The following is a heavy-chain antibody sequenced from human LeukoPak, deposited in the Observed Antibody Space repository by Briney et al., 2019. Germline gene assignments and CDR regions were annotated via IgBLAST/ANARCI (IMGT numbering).Heavy chain of an antibody. CDR1: GFTFSSYA. V-gene: IGHV3-23*01. D-gene: IGHD5-12*01. CDR3: FLFSGYAFGLNSDY. Sequence: GGSLRLSCAASGFTFSSYAMSWVRQAPGKGLEWVSAISGSGGSTYYADSVKGRFTIARDNSKNTLYLQMNSLRAEDTAVYYCFLFSGYAFGLNSDYWGQGTLVTVSS. CDR2: ISGSGGST. J-gene: IGHJ4*02.